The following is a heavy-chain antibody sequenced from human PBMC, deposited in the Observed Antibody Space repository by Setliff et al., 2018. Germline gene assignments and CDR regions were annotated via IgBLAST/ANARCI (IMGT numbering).Heavy chain of an antibody. J-gene: IGHJ6*03. D-gene: IGHD6-19*01. V-gene: IGHV4-4*07. CDR1: GGSISGYY. CDR3: AREQWLDPPGYYYMDV. Sequence: SETLSLTCTVSGGSISGYYWSWIRQPAGEGPEWIGHIYASGSTNYNPSLKSRVTMSIDTSKNQSSLKLNSVTAADMAVYYCAREQWLDPPGYYYMDVWAKGTTVTVSS. CDR2: IYASGST.